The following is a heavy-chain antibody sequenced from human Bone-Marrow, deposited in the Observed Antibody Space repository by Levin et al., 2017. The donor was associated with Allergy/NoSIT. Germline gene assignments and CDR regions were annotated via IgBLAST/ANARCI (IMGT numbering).Heavy chain of an antibody. Sequence: GSLRLSCAVYGGSFSGYYWSWIRQPPGKGLEWIGEINHSGSTNYNPSLKSRVTISVDTSKNQFSLKLSSVTAADTAVYYCARSFGYYDSSGYSLALWDYWGQGTLVTVSS. CDR2: INHSGST. CDR1: GGSFSGYY. J-gene: IGHJ4*02. CDR3: ARSFGYYDSSGYSLALWDY. V-gene: IGHV4-34*01. D-gene: IGHD3-22*01.